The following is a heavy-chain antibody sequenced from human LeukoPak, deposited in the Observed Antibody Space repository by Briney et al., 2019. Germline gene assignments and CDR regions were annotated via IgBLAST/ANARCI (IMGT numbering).Heavy chain of an antibody. D-gene: IGHD3-10*01. Sequence: PGGSLRLSCAASGFTFSSYAMNWVRQAPGKGLEWVSAISGSGGNTYYADSVKGRFTISRDNSKNTLYLQINSLRAEDTAIYYCAKVWFGEVSYFDNWGQGTLVTVSS. CDR1: GFTFSSYA. V-gene: IGHV3-23*01. CDR2: ISGSGGNT. J-gene: IGHJ4*02. CDR3: AKVWFGEVSYFDN.